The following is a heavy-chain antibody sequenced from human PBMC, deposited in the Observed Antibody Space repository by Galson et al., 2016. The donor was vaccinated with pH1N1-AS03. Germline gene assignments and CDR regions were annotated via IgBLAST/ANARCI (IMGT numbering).Heavy chain of an antibody. J-gene: IGHJ4*02. CDR2: MNRDGRYT. V-gene: IGHV3-74*01. CDR3: ARGDRHAGSWVAY. CDR1: GFTFSDYW. Sequence: SLRLSCAPSGFTFSDYWMHWVRQVPGKGPVWVSRMNRDGRYTTYADAVRGRFTISRDNAKSTLYLLLDGLTAEDAAVYYCARGDRHAGSWVAYWGQGTPVTVSS. D-gene: IGHD6-13*01.